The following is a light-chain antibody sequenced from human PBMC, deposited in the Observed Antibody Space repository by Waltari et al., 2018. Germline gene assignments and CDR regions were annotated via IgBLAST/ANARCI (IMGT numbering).Light chain of an antibody. V-gene: IGKV3-11*01. CDR2: DAS. Sequence: EIVLTQSPAALSLSPGERATLSCRASQSVSSYLAWYQQKPGKAPRLLIYDASNRATGIPARFSGSGSVTDFTLTISSLEPEDFAVYYCQQRSNWPPIFTFGPGTKVDIK. CDR3: QQRSNWPPIFT. J-gene: IGKJ3*01. CDR1: QSVSSY.